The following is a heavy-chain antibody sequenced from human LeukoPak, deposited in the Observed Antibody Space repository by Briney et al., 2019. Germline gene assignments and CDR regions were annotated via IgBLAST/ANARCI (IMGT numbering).Heavy chain of an antibody. V-gene: IGHV1-18*01. CDR2: ISEYTGNT. D-gene: IGHD1-1*01. Sequence: ASVKVSCKASGYTLISFGFSWVRQAPGHGPEWMGWISEYTGNTNYAQKFQGRVTITTDESTSTAYMELSSLRSEDTAVYYCARASLETNDDYWGKGSLVPVSS. J-gene: IGHJ4*02. CDR1: GYTLISFG. CDR3: ARASLETNDDY.